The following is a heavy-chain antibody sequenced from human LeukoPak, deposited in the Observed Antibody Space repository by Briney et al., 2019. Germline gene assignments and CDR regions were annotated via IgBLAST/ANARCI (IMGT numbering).Heavy chain of an antibody. CDR1: GYTFTSYG. CDR3: ARAPWKPYYYDSSGYLPRYYYYGMDV. D-gene: IGHD3-22*01. V-gene: IGHV1-18*01. J-gene: IGHJ6*02. Sequence: ASVTVSCKASGYTFTSYGISWVRQAPGQGLEWMGWISAYNGNTNYAQKLQGRVTMTTDTSTSTAYMELRSLRSDDTAVYYCARAPWKPYYYDSSGYLPRYYYYGMDVWGQGTTVTVSS. CDR2: ISAYNGNT.